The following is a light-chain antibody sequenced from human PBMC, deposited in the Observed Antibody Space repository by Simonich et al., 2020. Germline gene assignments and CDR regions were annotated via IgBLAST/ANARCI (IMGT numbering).Light chain of an antibody. CDR2: LAS. J-gene: IGKJ1*01. Sequence: DIVMTQSPDSLAVSLGERATINCNSSQSVLYSSNNKNYLAWYKQKPGQPPKLLIYLASTRESGVPDRFSGSGSGTDFTLTISSLQAEDVAVYYCQQYYSTPRTFGQGTKVEIK. V-gene: IGKV4-1*01. CDR3: QQYYSTPRT. CDR1: QSVLYSSNNKNY.